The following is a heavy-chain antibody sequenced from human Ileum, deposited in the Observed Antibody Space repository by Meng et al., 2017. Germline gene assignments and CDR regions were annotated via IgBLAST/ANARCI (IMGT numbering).Heavy chain of an antibody. CDR1: GGSISSYY. J-gene: IGHJ3*02. CDR3: ARKTYYYDSSGITDAFDI. D-gene: IGHD3-22*01. Sequence: SETLSLTCTVSGGSISSYYWSWIRQPPEKGLEWIGYIYYSGSTNYNPSLKSRVAISVDTSKNQFSLKLSSVTAADTAVYYCARKTYYYDSSGITDAFDIWGQGTMVTVSS. CDR2: IYYSGST. V-gene: IGHV4-59*01.